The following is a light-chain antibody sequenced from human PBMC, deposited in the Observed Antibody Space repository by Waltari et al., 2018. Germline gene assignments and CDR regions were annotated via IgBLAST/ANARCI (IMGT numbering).Light chain of an antibody. CDR1: QSVTRS. Sequence: EIVLTQSPGTLSLSPGESATLSCGASQSVTRSLAWYQQKPGQAPRLLIYGASSRATGIPDRFSGSGFGTDFSLTISSLEPEDFAVYYCQHYLRLPVTFGQGTKVEVK. V-gene: IGKV3-20*01. CDR3: QHYLRLPVT. CDR2: GAS. J-gene: IGKJ1*01.